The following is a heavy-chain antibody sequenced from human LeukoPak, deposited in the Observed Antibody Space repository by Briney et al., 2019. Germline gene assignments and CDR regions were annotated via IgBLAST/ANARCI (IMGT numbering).Heavy chain of an antibody. V-gene: IGHV3-30*02. CDR3: AKDRTVTTTPYYFDY. Sequence: GGSLRLSCAASGFTFSSYGMHWVRQAPGKGLEWVAFIRYDGSNKYYADSVKGRFTISRDNSKNTLYLQMNSLRAEDTAVYHCAKDRTVTTTPYYFDYWGQGTLVTVSS. CDR1: GFTFSSYG. CDR2: IRYDGSNK. J-gene: IGHJ4*02. D-gene: IGHD4-17*01.